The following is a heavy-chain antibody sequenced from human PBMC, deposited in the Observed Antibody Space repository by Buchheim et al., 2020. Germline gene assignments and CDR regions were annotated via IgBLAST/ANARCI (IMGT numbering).Heavy chain of an antibody. D-gene: IGHD2-21*01. J-gene: IGHJ5*02. CDR1: GFTFRSYG. Sequence: QVQLVESGGGVVQPGRSLRLSCAASGFTFRSYGMHWVRQAPGKGLEWVAVIWYDGSNKYYADSVKGRFTISRDNSKNALYLQMNSLRAEDTAVYYCAKDAFRLPLPRGWFDPWGQGIL. CDR2: IWYDGSNK. V-gene: IGHV3-33*06. CDR3: AKDAFRLPLPRGWFDP.